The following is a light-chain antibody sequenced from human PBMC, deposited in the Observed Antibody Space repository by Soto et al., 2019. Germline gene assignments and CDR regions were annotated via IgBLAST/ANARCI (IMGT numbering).Light chain of an antibody. J-gene: IGKJ4*01. Sequence: EIVLTQYPATLSLPPGERATLPCRASQSVSSYLAWYQQKPGQAPRLLIYDASNRATGIPARFSGSGSGTDFTLTISSLEPEDFAVYYCQQRSNWPPTFGGGTKVDIK. V-gene: IGKV3-11*01. CDR3: QQRSNWPPT. CDR2: DAS. CDR1: QSVSSY.